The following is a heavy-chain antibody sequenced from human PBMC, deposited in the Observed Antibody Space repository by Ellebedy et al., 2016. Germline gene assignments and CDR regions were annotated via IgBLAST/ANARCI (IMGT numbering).Heavy chain of an antibody. CDR1: GDIFTPYG. V-gene: IGHV1-18*01. CDR3: ARALRGLWFGDLD. Sequence: ASVKVSCKASGDIFTPYGISWVRQAPGQGLEWMGWISVYNGNTNYAQKLQGRVTMTTDTSTSTAYMELRSLRSDDTAVYYCARALRGLWFGDLDWGQGTLVTVSS. D-gene: IGHD3-10*01. J-gene: IGHJ4*02. CDR2: ISVYNGNT.